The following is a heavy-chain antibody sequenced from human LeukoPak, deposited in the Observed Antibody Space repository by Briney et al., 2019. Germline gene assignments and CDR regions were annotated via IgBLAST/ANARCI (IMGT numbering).Heavy chain of an antibody. Sequence: PGGSLRLSCAASGFTFSSYAMSWVRQAPGKGLEWVSVIYSGGSTYYVDSVKGRFTISRDSSKDTLYLQMNSLRAEDTAVYYCVKEYGGLDYWGQGILVTVSS. CDR2: IYSGGST. CDR1: GFTFSSYA. CDR3: VKEYGGLDY. D-gene: IGHD4-23*01. V-gene: IGHV3-66*01. J-gene: IGHJ4*02.